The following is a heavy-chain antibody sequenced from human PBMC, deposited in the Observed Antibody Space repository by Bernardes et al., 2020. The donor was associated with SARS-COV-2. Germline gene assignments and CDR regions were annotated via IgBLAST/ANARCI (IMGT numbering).Heavy chain of an antibody. D-gene: IGHD6-19*01. Sequence: SETLSLTCPVSGGPISSYYWSWLRQPPGQGLEWFGHLTSTGSTNYSPSLKSRVTISIDTSKNQFSLKLSSVTAADTAMYYCARFPGSGWYRDDALDIWGQGTMVTVSS. V-gene: IGHV4-59*01. CDR2: LTSTGST. J-gene: IGHJ3*02. CDR1: GGPISSYY. CDR3: ARFPGSGWYRDDALDI.